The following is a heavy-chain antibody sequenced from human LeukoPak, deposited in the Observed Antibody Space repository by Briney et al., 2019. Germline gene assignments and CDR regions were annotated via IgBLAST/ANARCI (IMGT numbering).Heavy chain of an antibody. J-gene: IGHJ4*02. Sequence: PGESLKISCKTSGYSFTSYWLGWVRQMPGKGLEWMGFIFPDDSDVRYSPSFQGQDTISADKSISTAYLQWSSLKASDTAMYYCARHERAYGGNSGDYWGQGTLVTVSS. CDR2: IFPDDSDV. CDR1: GYSFTSYW. CDR3: ARHERAYGGNSGDY. V-gene: IGHV5-51*01. D-gene: IGHD4-23*01.